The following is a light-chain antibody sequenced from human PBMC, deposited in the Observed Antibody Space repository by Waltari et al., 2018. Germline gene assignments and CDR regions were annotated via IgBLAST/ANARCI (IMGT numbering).Light chain of an antibody. CDR2: NNN. CDR3: QSYDNNLSGWV. V-gene: IGLV1-40*01. Sequence: QSVLTPSPSVSGAPGHRVTISCTGSGPNIGANSGLHWYQQLPGSAPKVLIYNNNNRPAGVPDRFSGSKSGTSASLAITGLQAGDEAAYYCQSYDNNLSGWVFGGGTKLTVL. CDR1: GPNIGANSG. J-gene: IGLJ3*02.